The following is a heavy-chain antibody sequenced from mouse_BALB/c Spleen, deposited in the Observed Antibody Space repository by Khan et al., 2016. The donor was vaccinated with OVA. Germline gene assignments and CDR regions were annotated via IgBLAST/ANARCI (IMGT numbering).Heavy chain of an antibody. Sequence: EVQLVETGPGLVKTSQSLSLTCTVTGYSVTSGYAWNWIRQFPGNKLEWMGYISYSGFTNYNPSLKSRTSITRNASKNQFFRQLSSETTEDTATYYCARNNYYGYVCDYWGQGATLTVSS. CDR1: GYSVTSGYA. D-gene: IGHD1-2*01. V-gene: IGHV3-2*02. J-gene: IGHJ2*01. CDR3: ARNNYYGYVCDY. CDR2: ISYSGFT.